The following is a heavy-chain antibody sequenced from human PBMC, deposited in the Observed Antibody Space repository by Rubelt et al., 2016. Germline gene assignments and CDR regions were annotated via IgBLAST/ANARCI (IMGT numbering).Heavy chain of an antibody. CDR3: AQDGVYGMDV. V-gene: IGHV1-2*06. CDR1: GYTFTSYY. CDR2: INPNSGGT. J-gene: IGHJ6*02. Sequence: QIHLVPSGAEVKTPGASVTVSCKASGYTFTSYYMHWVRQPPGQGLQWMGRINPNSGGTNYAQKFQGRVTMTRDTSSSIAYMGLSRLRSDDTAVYYCAQDGVYGMDVWGQGTTVTVSS. D-gene: IGHD2-8*01.